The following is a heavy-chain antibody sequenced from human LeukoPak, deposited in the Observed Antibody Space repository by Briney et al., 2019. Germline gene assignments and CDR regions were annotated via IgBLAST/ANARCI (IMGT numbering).Heavy chain of an antibody. V-gene: IGHV5-51*01. Sequence: GESLKISCKGSGYSFPNYWVGWVRQMPGKGLEWMGIIYPADSDTRYSPSFQGQVTISADKSISTAYLQWTSLKASDTAIYYCARHTREGASDTPFDYWGQGTLVTVSS. CDR2: IYPADSDT. CDR1: GYSFPNYW. J-gene: IGHJ4*02. D-gene: IGHD2-15*01. CDR3: ARHTREGASDTPFDY.